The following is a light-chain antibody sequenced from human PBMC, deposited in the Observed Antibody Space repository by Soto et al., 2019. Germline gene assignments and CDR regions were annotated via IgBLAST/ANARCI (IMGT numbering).Light chain of an antibody. CDR3: QHYGNFLYT. CDR2: GAS. Sequence: EIVLTQSPGTLSLSPGERATLSCRASQSVSSSYLAWYQQKPGQAPRLLIYGASSRATGIPDRFSGRGSGTDFTLTISRLEPEDLAGYYSQHYGNFLYTCGHGTKLEIK. V-gene: IGKV3-20*01. J-gene: IGKJ2*01. CDR1: QSVSSSY.